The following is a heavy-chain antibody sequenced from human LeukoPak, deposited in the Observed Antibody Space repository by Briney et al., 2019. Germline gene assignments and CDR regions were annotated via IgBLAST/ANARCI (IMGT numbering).Heavy chain of an antibody. CDR2: ISTSDHDT. CDR3: VRDYFCSGGTCDDCFDP. D-gene: IGHD2-15*01. J-gene: IGHJ5*02. CDR1: GYTFTNYG. V-gene: IGHV1-18*01. Sequence: ASVKVSCKASGYTFTNYGISWVRQAPGQGLEWMAWISTSDHDTNYAQKFRGRVTMTTDTSTSTAYMELRSLGSDDTAVYYCVRDYFCSGGTCDDCFDPWGQGTLVTVSS.